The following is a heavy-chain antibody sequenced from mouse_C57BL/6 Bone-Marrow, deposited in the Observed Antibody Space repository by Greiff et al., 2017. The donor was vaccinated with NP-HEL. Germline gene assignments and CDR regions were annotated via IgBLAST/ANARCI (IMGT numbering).Heavy chain of an antibody. J-gene: IGHJ2*01. D-gene: IGHD1-2*01. CDR3: ARRGTTAFDY. CDR1: GYTFTSYW. Sequence: QVHVKQPGAELVKPGASVKLSCKASGYTFTSYWMQWVKQRPGQGLEWIGEIDPSDSYTNYNQKFKGKATLTVDTSSSTAYMQLSSLTSEDSAVYYCARRGTTAFDYWGQGTTLTVSS. CDR2: IDPSDSYT. V-gene: IGHV1-50*01.